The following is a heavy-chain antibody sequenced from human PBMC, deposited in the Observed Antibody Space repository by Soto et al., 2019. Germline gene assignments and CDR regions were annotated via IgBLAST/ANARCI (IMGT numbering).Heavy chain of an antibody. V-gene: IGHV3-23*01. CDR1: GFPFSSHG. CDR2: VTGSGGST. J-gene: IGHJ4*02. Sequence: GGSLRLSCAASGFPFSSHGMSWVRQAPGRGLEWVSVVTGSGGSTYYADSVKGRFTISRDNSKNTLYLEMNSLRAEDTAIYYCAKGFSSWYYFDYWGQGTPVTVS. D-gene: IGHD6-13*01. CDR3: AKGFSSWYYFDY.